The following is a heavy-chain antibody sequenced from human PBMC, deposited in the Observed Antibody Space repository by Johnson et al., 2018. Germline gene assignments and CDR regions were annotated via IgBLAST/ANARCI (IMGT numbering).Heavy chain of an antibody. CDR2: IHTSGTT. D-gene: IGHD4-17*01. V-gene: IGHV4-61*02. Sequence: QVQLQESGPGLVKPSQTLSLTCTVSGASISGNNYYWSWIRQPAGKGLELIGRIHTSGTTTYNPSLESRVTISLDTSKNQVSLKLSSVTAADTAVYFCARDFPGTLRGGFFDYWGQGALVTVSS. CDR1: GASISGNNYY. J-gene: IGHJ4*02. CDR3: ARDFPGTLRGGFFDY.